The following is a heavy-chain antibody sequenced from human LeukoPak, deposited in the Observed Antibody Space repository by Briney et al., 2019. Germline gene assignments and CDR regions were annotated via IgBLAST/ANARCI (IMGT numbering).Heavy chain of an antibody. D-gene: IGHD3-10*01. CDR3: ASRSGSFSDALDI. J-gene: IGHJ3*02. V-gene: IGHV4-39*01. CDR1: GGSISSSNYY. Sequence: SETLSLTCTVSGGSISSSNYYWGWIRQPPGKGLEWIGSVYHSGSTYYTPSLKSRVTISVDTSKNQFSLQLSSVTAADTAVYYCASRSGSFSDALDIWGQGTLVTVSS. CDR2: VYHSGST.